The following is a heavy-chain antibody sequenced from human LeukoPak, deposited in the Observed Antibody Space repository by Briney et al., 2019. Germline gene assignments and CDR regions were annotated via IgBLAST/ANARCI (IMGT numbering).Heavy chain of an antibody. J-gene: IGHJ4*02. CDR2: IIPILGTA. Sequence: SVKVSCKASGGTFSSYAISWVRQAPGQGLEWMGRIIPILGTANYAQKFQGRVTIATDESTSTAYIELSSLRSEDTAVYYCARGANSEPFDYWGQGTLVTVSS. D-gene: IGHD2/OR15-2a*01. CDR3: ARGANSEPFDY. V-gene: IGHV1-69*11. CDR1: GGTFSSYA.